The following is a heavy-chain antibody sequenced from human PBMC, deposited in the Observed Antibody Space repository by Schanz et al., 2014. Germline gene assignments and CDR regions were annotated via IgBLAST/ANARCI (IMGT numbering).Heavy chain of an antibody. CDR2: VSSYDTTV. V-gene: IGHV3-11*01. CDR1: GFTFADYY. D-gene: IGHD3-3*01. Sequence: VQLVESGGGLVKPGGSLRLSCAGSGFTFADYYMTWIRQAPGKGLEWISYVSSYDTTVSYADSVKGRFTISRDNAKNSVYLQMNSLRVEDTAVYYCARYGFRKFGVVYGLAVWGQGTTVTVS. CDR3: ARYGFRKFGVVYGLAV. J-gene: IGHJ6*02.